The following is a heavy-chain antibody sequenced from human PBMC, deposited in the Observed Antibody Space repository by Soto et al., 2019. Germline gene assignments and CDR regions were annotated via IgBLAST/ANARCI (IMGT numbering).Heavy chain of an antibody. Sequence: ASVKVSCKASGYTFTTYAISWVRQAPGQGLEWMGGIIPIFGTANYAQKFQGRVTITADESTSTAYMELSSLRSEDTAVYYCANDYGGNFAFDIWGQGTMVTVSS. CDR3: ANDYGGNFAFDI. CDR1: GYTFTTYA. J-gene: IGHJ3*02. CDR2: IIPIFGTA. V-gene: IGHV1-69*13. D-gene: IGHD4-17*01.